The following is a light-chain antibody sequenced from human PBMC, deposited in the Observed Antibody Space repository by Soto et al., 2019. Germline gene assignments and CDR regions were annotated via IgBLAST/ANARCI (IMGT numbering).Light chain of an antibody. J-gene: IGLJ1*01. CDR3: GAWDSSLSAYV. Sequence: QSVLTQPPSVSAAPGQTVAISCSGSSSNIGTNYVSWYQQLPETAPKLLIYDNNKRPSGIPGRFSASKSGTSATLGIAGLQTGDEADYYCGAWDSSLSAYVFGSGTKVTVL. CDR2: DNN. CDR1: SSNIGTNY. V-gene: IGLV1-51*01.